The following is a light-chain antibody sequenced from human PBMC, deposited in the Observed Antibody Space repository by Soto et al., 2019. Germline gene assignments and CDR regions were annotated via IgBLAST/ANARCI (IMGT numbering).Light chain of an antibody. CDR2: EVS. J-gene: IGLJ2*01. CDR1: SSDVGGYNY. V-gene: IGLV2-14*01. Sequence: QPVLTKPASVSGSPGQSITISCTGTSSDVGGYNYVSWYQQHPGKAPKLMIYEVSNRPSGVSNRFSGSKSGNTASLTISGLQAEDEADYYCSSYTSSSTGVFGGGTKLTVL. CDR3: SSYTSSSTGV.